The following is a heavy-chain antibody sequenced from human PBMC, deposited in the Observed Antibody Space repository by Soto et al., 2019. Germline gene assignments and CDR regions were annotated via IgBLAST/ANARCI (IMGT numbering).Heavy chain of an antibody. CDR1: GYTFTGYY. V-gene: IGHV1-2*04. D-gene: IGHD3-10*01. CDR2: INPNSGGT. Sequence: ALVKVSCKASGYTFTGYYMHWVRQAPGQGLEWMGWINPNSGGTNYAQKFQGWVTMTRDTSISTAYMELSRLRSDDTAVYYCARTRPAVRGPSSYYYYGMDVWGQGTTVTVSS. J-gene: IGHJ6*02. CDR3: ARTRPAVRGPSSYYYYGMDV.